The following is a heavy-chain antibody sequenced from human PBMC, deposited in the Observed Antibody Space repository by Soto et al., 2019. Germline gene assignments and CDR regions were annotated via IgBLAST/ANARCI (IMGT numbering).Heavy chain of an antibody. V-gene: IGHV3-23*01. D-gene: IGHD2-15*01. CDR1: GFTFSSYA. CDR2: ISGSGGST. Sequence: EVQLLESGGGLVQPGGSLRLSCAASGFTFSSYAMSWVRQAPGKGLEWVSAISGSGGSTYYADSVKGRFTISRDNSKNTLYLQMNSLRAEDTAVYYCAKDRGLVVVVVAATPTYFDYWGQGTLVTVSS. J-gene: IGHJ4*02. CDR3: AKDRGLVVVVVAATPTYFDY.